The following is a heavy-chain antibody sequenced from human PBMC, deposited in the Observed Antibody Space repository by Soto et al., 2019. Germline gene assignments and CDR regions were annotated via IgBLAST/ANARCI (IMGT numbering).Heavy chain of an antibody. CDR2: IYTSGST. D-gene: IGHD2-2*01. CDR3: ARGGRVPAAIVYYYYYGMDV. CDR1: GGSISSYY. Sequence: SETLSLTCTVSGGSISSYYWSWIRQPAGKGLEWIGRIYTSGSTNYNPSLKSRVTMSVDTSKNQFSLKLSSVTAADTAVYYCARGGRVPAAIVYYYYYGMDVWGQGTTVTV. V-gene: IGHV4-4*07. J-gene: IGHJ6*02.